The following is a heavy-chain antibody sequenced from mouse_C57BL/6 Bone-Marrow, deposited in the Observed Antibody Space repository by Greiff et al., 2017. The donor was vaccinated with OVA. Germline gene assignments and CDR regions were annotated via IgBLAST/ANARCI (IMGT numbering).Heavy chain of an antibody. Sequence: EVHLVESGGGLVKPGGSLKLSCAASGFTFSSYAMSWVRQTPEKRLEWVATISDGGDYTYYPDNVKGRFTISRDNTENNLYLQMSHLKSEDTAMYYCARAEHWYFDVWGTGTTVTVSS. CDR3: ARAEHWYFDV. D-gene: IGHD6-1*01. V-gene: IGHV5-4*01. J-gene: IGHJ1*03. CDR1: GFTFSSYA. CDR2: ISDGGDYT.